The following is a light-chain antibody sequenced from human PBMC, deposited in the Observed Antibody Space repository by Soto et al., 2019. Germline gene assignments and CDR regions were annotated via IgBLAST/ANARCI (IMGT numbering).Light chain of an antibody. CDR1: QGINSY. CDR2: AAS. J-gene: IGKJ5*01. Sequence: DIQLTQSPSFLSASVGDRVTITCRASQGINSYLAWYQQKPGKAPRLLIYAASTSQSGVPSRFSGSGSGTEFTLTISSLQPEDFATYYCQQLNSYPITFGQGTRLEIK. V-gene: IGKV1-9*01. CDR3: QQLNSYPIT.